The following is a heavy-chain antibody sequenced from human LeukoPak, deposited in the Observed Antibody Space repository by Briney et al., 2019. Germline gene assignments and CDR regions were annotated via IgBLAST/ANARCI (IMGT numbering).Heavy chain of an antibody. V-gene: IGHV4-39*01. CDR3: ARHLGFCSSTGCNSWFDP. Sequence: PSETLSLTCTVSGDSISRSNYHWGWIRQPPGKGLEWVGTIYYSGSTFYNPSLKSRVTISVDTSKKQFSLKLSSVTAADTAVYYCARHLGFCSSTGCNSWFDPWGQGTLVTVSS. J-gene: IGHJ5*02. CDR1: GDSISRSNYH. CDR2: IYYSGST. D-gene: IGHD2-2*02.